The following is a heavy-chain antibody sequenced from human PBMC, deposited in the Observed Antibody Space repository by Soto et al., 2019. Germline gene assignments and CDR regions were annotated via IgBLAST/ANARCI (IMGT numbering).Heavy chain of an antibody. D-gene: IGHD5-18*01. CDR3: ASRGYEYYYYYYGMDV. J-gene: IGHJ6*02. Sequence: SETLSLTCTVSGGSISSSSYYWGWIRQPPGKGLEWIGSIYYSGSTYYNPSLKSRVTISVDTSKNQFSLKLSSVTAADTAVYYCASRGYEYYYYYYGMDVWGQGTTVTVSS. CDR1: GGSISSSSYY. V-gene: IGHV4-39*01. CDR2: IYYSGST.